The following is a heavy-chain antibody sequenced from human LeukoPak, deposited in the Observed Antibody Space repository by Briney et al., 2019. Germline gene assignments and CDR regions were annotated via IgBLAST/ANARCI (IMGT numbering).Heavy chain of an antibody. D-gene: IGHD3-22*01. Sequence: GESLKISCQGSGYSFTTYWIGWVRQMPGKGLEWMGIIYPGDSDTRYSPSFQGQVTISADKSISTAYLQWSSLKASDTAMYYCARHPITMIVVANDAFDIWGQGTMVTVSS. CDR1: GYSFTTYW. CDR3: ARHPITMIVVANDAFDI. V-gene: IGHV5-51*01. CDR2: IYPGDSDT. J-gene: IGHJ3*02.